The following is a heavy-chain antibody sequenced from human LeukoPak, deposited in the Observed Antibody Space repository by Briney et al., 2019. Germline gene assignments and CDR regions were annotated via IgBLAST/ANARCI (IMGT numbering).Heavy chain of an antibody. D-gene: IGHD5-12*01. CDR3: ASSIVATMDYYYYHGMDV. CDR2: ISSSSSYI. V-gene: IGHV3-21*01. J-gene: IGHJ6*02. CDR1: GFTFSSYS. Sequence: GGSLRLSCAASGFTFSSYSMNWVRQAPGKGLEWVSSISSSSSYIYYADSVKGRFTISRDNAKNSLYLQMNSLRAEDTAVYYCASSIVATMDYYYYHGMDVWGQGTTVTVSS.